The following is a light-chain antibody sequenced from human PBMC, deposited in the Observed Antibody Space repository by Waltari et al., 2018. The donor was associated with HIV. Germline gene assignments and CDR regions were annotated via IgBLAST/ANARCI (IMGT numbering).Light chain of an antibody. V-gene: IGKV1-39*01. Sequence: IQTTQSPSSLSASVGDRFTITCRASQSAISYVNWYQQKPGKAPKLLIYAAASLRGGVPSRFSGSGAGTEFTLTISSQQPEDFATYYCQQTYSLPYTFGQGTKLEIK. CDR3: QQTYSLPYT. J-gene: IGKJ2*01. CDR2: AAA. CDR1: QSAISY.